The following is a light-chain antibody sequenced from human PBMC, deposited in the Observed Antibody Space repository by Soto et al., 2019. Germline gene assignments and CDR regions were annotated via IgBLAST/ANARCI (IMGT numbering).Light chain of an antibody. Sequence: QSALTQPASVSGSPGQSITISCTGTSSDVGRYTYVSWYQQHLGKAPKLMIYDVSNRPSGVSNRFSASKSGNTASLTISGLQAEDEADYYCSSYTNSGTLLFGGGTKLTVL. J-gene: IGLJ2*01. CDR1: SSDVGRYTY. V-gene: IGLV2-14*01. CDR2: DVS. CDR3: SSYTNSGTLL.